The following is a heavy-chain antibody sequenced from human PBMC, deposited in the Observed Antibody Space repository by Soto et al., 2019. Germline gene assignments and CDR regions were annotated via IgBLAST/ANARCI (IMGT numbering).Heavy chain of an antibody. CDR3: ARDQQYSGIDY. V-gene: IGHV4-31*03. J-gene: IGHJ4*02. D-gene: IGHD1-26*01. Sequence: SETLSLTCTVSGGSISSGGYYWSWIRQHPGKGLEWIGYIYYSGSTYYNPSLKSRVTISVDTSKNQFSLKLSSVTAADTAVYYCARDQQYSGIDYWGQGTLVTVSS. CDR1: GGSISSGGYY. CDR2: IYYSGST.